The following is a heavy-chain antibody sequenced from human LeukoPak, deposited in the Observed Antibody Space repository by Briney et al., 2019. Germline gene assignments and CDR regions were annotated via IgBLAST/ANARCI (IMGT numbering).Heavy chain of an antibody. J-gene: IGHJ5*02. CDR2: IHTSGNT. V-gene: IGHV4-4*07. D-gene: IGHD1/OR15-1a*01. CDR3: AREVGTTRWFDP. Sequence: SVTLSLTCNVSGSSISNYYWTWIRQPAGKGLEWIGRIHTSGNTNYNPSLNSRVTMSVDTSKNQFSLRFNSVTAADTAVYYCAREVGTTRWFDPWGQGTLVTVSS. CDR1: GSSISNYY.